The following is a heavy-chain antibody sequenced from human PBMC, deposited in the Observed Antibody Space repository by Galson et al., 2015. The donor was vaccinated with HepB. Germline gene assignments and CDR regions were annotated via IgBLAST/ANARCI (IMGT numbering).Heavy chain of an antibody. CDR1: GFTFRSNW. V-gene: IGHV3-74*03. D-gene: IGHD6-19*01. J-gene: IGHJ4*02. CDR3: TRTGITVADLDY. Sequence: SLRLFCAASGFTFRSNWMHWVRQVPGKGLVWVSRINTDGSSTTYAASMKGRFTISRDDSKNTAYLQMSSLKTEDTAVYYCTRTGITVADLDYWGQGTLVTVSS. CDR2: INTDGSST.